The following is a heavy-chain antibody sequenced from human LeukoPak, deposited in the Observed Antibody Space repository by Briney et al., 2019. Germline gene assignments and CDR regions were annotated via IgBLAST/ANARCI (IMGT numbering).Heavy chain of an antibody. Sequence: ASVKVSCKASGYTFTSYYMHWVRQAPGQGLEWMGIINPSGGSTSYAQKFQGRVTMARDTSISTAYMELSRLRSDDTALYYCATGKEQLGFGFWGQGTLVTVSS. CDR1: GYTFTSYY. CDR2: INPSGGST. J-gene: IGHJ4*02. V-gene: IGHV1-46*01. D-gene: IGHD3-16*01. CDR3: ATGKEQLGFGF.